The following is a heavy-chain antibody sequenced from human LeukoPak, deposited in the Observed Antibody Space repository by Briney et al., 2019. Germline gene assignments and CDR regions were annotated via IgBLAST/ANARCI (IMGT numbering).Heavy chain of an antibody. CDR1: VYTFTSYD. Sequence: ASVTVSCKASVYTFTSYDINRVRQATGQGLEWMGWMNPNSGNTGYAQKFQGRVAMTRNTSISTAYMELSSLRSEDTAVYYCARGYYYGSGSYRYWGQGTLVTVSS. D-gene: IGHD3-10*01. J-gene: IGHJ4*02. V-gene: IGHV1-8*01. CDR3: ARGYYYGSGSYRY. CDR2: MNPNSGNT.